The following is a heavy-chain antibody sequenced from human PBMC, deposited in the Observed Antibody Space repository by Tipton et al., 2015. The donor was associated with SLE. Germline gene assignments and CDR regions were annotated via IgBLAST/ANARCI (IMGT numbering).Heavy chain of an antibody. CDR2: IYYSGST. V-gene: IGHV4-59*08. D-gene: IGHD3-3*01. J-gene: IGHJ5*02. CDR3: ARQEWVTKPNCFDP. CDR1: GGSISSYY. Sequence: LRLSCTVSGGSISSYYWSWIRQPPGKGLEWIGYIYYSGSTNYNPSLKSRVTISRDTSGKQVSLKLSSVTAADTAVYYCARQEWVTKPNCFDPWGQGILVTVSS.